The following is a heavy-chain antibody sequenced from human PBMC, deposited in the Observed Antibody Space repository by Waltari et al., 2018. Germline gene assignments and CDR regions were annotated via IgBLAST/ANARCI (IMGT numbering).Heavy chain of an antibody. CDR1: GGSISSGSYY. CDR3: AEGDDYYDY. Sequence: QVQLQESGPGLVKPSQTLSLTCPVPGGSISSGSYYWSWIRPPAGKGLEWIGRIYTSGSTNYNPSLKSRVTISVDTSKNQFSLKLSSVTAADTAVYYCAEGDDYYDYWGQGTLVTVSS. J-gene: IGHJ4*02. D-gene: IGHD3-16*01. V-gene: IGHV4-61*02. CDR2: IYTSGST.